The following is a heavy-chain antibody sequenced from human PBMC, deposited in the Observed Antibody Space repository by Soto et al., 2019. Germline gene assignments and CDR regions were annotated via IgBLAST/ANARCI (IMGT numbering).Heavy chain of an antibody. D-gene: IGHD2-2*01. V-gene: IGHV1-69*13. J-gene: IGHJ6*02. CDR1: GGTFSSYA. Sequence: GASVKVSCKASGGTFSSYAISWVRQAPGQGLEWMGGIIPIFGTANYAQKFQGRVTITADESTSTAYMELSSLRSEDTAVYYCARDLRYCSSTSCYSYYYYGMDVWGQGTTVTV. CDR3: ARDLRYCSSTSCYSYYYYGMDV. CDR2: IIPIFGTA.